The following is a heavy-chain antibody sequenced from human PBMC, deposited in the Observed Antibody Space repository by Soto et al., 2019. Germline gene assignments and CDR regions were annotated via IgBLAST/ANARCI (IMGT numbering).Heavy chain of an antibody. Sequence: SETLSLTCSVSGCSISSSNWWSWVRQPPGKGLEWIGEIYHSGSTNYNPSLKSRVTISVDKSKNQFSLKLSSVTAADTAVYYCARILVRGMLFDPWGQGTLVTVSS. V-gene: IGHV4-4*02. J-gene: IGHJ5*02. D-gene: IGHD3-10*01. CDR1: GCSISSSNW. CDR2: IYHSGST. CDR3: ARILVRGMLFDP.